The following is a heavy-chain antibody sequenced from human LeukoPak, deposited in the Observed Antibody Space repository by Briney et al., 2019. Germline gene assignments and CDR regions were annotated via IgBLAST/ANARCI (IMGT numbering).Heavy chain of an antibody. CDR2: INSDGSST. CDR3: ARGGVTGAPNYY. Sequence: GGSLRLSCAASGFTFSSYWMHWVRQAPGKGLVWVSRINSDGSSTSYADSVKGRFTISRDNAKNTLYLQMNSLRAEDTAVYYCARGGVTGAPNYYWGQGTLVTVSS. V-gene: IGHV3-74*01. D-gene: IGHD1-20*01. CDR1: GFTFSSYW. J-gene: IGHJ4*02.